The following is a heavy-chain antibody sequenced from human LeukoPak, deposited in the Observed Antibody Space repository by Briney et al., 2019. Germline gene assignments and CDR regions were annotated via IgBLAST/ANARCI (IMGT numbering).Heavy chain of an antibody. CDR3: ARHLIGSSWYNY. CDR2: INHSGST. CDR1: GGSFSGYY. Sequence: KSSETLSLTCAVYGGSFSGYYWSWIRQPPGKGLEWIGEINHSGSTNYNPSLKSRVTISVDTSKNQFSLKLSSVTAADTAVYYCARHLIGSSWYNYWGQGTLVTVSS. J-gene: IGHJ4*02. D-gene: IGHD6-13*01. V-gene: IGHV4-34*01.